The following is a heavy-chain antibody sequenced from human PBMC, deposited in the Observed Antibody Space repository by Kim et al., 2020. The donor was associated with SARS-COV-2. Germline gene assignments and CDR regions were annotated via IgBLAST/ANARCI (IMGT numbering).Heavy chain of an antibody. Sequence: YVESVKGQLTISRDNAKNSLYLQMNSLRAEDTAVYYCARDVPYYYGSGVYWGQGTLVTVSS. J-gene: IGHJ4*02. CDR3: ARDVPYYYGSGVY. D-gene: IGHD3-10*01. V-gene: IGHV3-7*01.